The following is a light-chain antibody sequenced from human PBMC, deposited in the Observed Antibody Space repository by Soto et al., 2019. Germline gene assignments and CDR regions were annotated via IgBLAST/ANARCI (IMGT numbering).Light chain of an antibody. CDR2: AAS. CDR3: QQYYGFPRT. V-gene: IGKV1-8*01. CDR1: QNIHSY. Sequence: AIRMTQSPASLSAVTGDRVTITCRASQNIHSYLAWYQQKVGEAPNLLIFAASSLQSGVPSRFSGSGSGIDFTLTISRLQSEDFATYYCQQYYGFPRTFGQGTKVDIK. J-gene: IGKJ1*01.